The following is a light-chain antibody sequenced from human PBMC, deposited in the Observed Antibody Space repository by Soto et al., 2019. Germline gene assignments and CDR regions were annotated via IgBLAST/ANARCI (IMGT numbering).Light chain of an antibody. V-gene: IGKV3-20*01. CDR2: CAS. Sequence: EIVLTQSPGTPSLPPGERATLSGRASQSVSSSYLAWFQQTPGQAPSLRTYCASGRSTAIPDRFSVSGSWADFTLTISRLEPEDFAVYECQQDCSSPENTFGGGTKVEIK. J-gene: IGKJ4*01. CDR1: QSVSSSY. CDR3: QQDCSSPENT.